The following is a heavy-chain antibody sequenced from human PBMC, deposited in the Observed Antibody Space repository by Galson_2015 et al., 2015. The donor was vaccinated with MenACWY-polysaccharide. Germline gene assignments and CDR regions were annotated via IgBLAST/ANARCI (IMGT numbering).Heavy chain of an antibody. CDR3: ANSIPGVNLES. CDR2: IKSDGSTT. J-gene: IGHJ4*02. Sequence: SLRLSCAASGFTFSNYWMHWVRQAPGEGLVWVSRIKSDGSTTNNADSVKGRSIISRDNAKNTLYLEMNSLRAEDTAVYYCANSIPGVNLESWGQGSLVTVSS. CDR1: GFTFSNYW. V-gene: IGHV3-74*01. D-gene: IGHD4-23*01.